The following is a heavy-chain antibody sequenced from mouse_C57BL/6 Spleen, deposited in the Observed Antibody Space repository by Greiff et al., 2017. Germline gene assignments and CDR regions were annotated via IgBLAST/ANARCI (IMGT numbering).Heavy chain of an antibody. J-gene: IGHJ4*01. CDR1: GYTFTDYN. CDR3: ARVITTVVAAEENAMDY. CDR2: INPNNGGT. D-gene: IGHD1-1*01. V-gene: IGHV1-22*01. Sequence: EVQLQQSGPELVKPGASVKMSCKASGYTFTDYNMHWVKQSHGKSLEWIGYINPNNGGTSYNQKFKGKATLTVNKSSSTAYMELRSLTSEDSAVYYCARVITTVVAAEENAMDYWGQGTSVTVSS.